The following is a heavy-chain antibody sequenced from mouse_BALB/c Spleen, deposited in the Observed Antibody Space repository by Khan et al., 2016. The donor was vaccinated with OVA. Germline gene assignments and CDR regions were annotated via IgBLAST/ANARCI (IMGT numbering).Heavy chain of an antibody. V-gene: IGHV3-2*02. Sequence: EVQLQESGPCLVKPSQSLSLTCTVTGYSITSDYAWNWIRQFPGNKLEWMGYISYSGSANYNPSLKSRISLTRDIFENQFFLQLNSVTIEDSATYYCARRYYYGHWYFDVWGAGTTVTVSA. J-gene: IGHJ1*01. D-gene: IGHD1-1*01. CDR3: ARRYYYGHWYFDV. CDR2: ISYSGSA. CDR1: GYSITSDYA.